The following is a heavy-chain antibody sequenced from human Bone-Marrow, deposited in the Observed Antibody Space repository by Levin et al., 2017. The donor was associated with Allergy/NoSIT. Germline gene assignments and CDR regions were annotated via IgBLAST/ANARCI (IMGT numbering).Heavy chain of an antibody. CDR1: GFTVTNAW. V-gene: IGHV3-15*01. J-gene: IGHJ4*02. D-gene: IGHD4-23*01. CDR3: ATADYGGN. Sequence: KSGGSLRLSCAASGFTVTNAWMHWVRQAPGKGLEWVGRIKRKSDGGTTAYAPPVRGRFTISTDDSENTVSLQMGNLKTDDTAAYYCATADYGGNWGQGTPVTV. CDR2: IKRKSDGGTT.